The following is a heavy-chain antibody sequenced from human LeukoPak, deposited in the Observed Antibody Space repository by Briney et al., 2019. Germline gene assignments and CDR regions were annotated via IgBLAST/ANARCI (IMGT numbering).Heavy chain of an antibody. J-gene: IGHJ4*02. CDR3: ARRGTSSSWAHFDY. V-gene: IGHV1-2*02. D-gene: IGHD6-13*01. Sequence: ASVKVSCKASGYTFSGYYMHWVRQAPGQGLEWMGWINPNSGGTKYVQKFQGRVTMTRDTSISTAYMELSRLRSDDTAVYYCARRGTSSSWAHFDYWGQGTLVTVSS. CDR1: GYTFSGYY. CDR2: INPNSGGT.